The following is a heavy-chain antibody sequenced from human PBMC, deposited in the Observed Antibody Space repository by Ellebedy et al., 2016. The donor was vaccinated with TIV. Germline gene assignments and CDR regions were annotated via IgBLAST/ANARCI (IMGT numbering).Heavy chain of an antibody. CDR3: VGGSYFQD. J-gene: IGHJ1*01. D-gene: IGHD1-26*01. CDR1: GFTFSTFA. Sequence: GESLKISCAASGFTFSTFAMHWVRQAPGKGLEWVAVMSHDGNYKYHLDSVRGRFNLSRDNSKNALYLQMNSLRAEDTAVYYCVGGSYFQDWGQGTLVTVSS. V-gene: IGHV3-30*04. CDR2: MSHDGNYK.